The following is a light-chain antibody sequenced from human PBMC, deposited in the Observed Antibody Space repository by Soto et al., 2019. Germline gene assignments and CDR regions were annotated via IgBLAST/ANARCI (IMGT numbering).Light chain of an antibody. J-gene: IGKJ4*01. CDR2: KAS. Sequence: DIQMTQSPSTLSASVGDRVTITCRASQSISSWLAWYQQKPGKAPKLLIYKASSLESGAPSRFSGSGSGTEFTLTISSLQPDDFATYYCQQYNSFPFTFGGGTKVEIK. CDR3: QQYNSFPFT. V-gene: IGKV1-5*03. CDR1: QSISSW.